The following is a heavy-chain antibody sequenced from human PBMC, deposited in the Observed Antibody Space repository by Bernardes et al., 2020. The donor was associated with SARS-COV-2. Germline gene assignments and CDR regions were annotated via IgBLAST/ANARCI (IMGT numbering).Heavy chain of an antibody. CDR1: AAGIIRLY. V-gene: IGHV3-7*04. D-gene: IGHD5-12*01. J-gene: IGHJ5*02. Sequence: WGTLRLSWAAAAAGIIRLYCSWNRQAPGRGRESAAKITHNRRIEEYVDSGKGRFTISRDNAKNSLFLQMDRLTVEDTAVYYCVRDWNFYDRVGDLWRQGVLVPVSS. CDR3: VRDWNFYDRVGDL. CDR2: ITHNRRIE.